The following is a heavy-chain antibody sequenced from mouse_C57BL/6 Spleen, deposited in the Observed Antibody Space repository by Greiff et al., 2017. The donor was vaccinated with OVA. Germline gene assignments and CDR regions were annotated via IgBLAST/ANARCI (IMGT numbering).Heavy chain of an antibody. CDR3: AREGGGTYYSNSYWYFDV. Sequence: VQLQQSGPELVKPGASVKISCKASGYAFSSSWMNWVKQRPGKGLEWIGRIYPGDGDTNYNGKFKGKATLTADKSSSTAYMQLSSLTSEDSAVYFCAREGGGTYYSNSYWYFDVWGTGTTVTVSS. V-gene: IGHV1-82*01. CDR2: IYPGDGDT. J-gene: IGHJ1*03. CDR1: GYAFSSSW. D-gene: IGHD2-5*01.